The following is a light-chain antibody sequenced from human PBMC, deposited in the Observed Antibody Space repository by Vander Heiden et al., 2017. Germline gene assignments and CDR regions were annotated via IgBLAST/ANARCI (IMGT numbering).Light chain of an antibody. CDR3: QQYDNRPIT. CDR1: QDINNY. V-gene: IGKV1-33*01. CDR2: DTS. Sequence: IQTPHPPASLSASVGDRVTLTCQASQDINNYLDWYQQKPGQAPKLLIYDTSKWDTGVPSRFSGSGSGTDFTFTISSLQPEDIATYYCQQYDNRPITFGRGKRLEIK. J-gene: IGKJ5*01.